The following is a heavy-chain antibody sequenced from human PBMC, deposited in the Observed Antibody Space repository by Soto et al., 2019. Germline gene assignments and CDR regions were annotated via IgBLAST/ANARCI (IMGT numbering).Heavy chain of an antibody. CDR3: ARDFGHGYYLDY. CDR1: GFSFSNYN. Sequence: GGSLRLSCVASGFSFSNYNMKWVRQAPGKGLEWVSYITDSSDTVHYADSVRGRFTISRDNAESSLYLQMNSLRDEDTAVYFCARDFGHGYYLDYWGRGTLVTVSS. J-gene: IGHJ4*02. CDR2: ITDSSDTV. D-gene: IGHD3-3*01. V-gene: IGHV3-48*02.